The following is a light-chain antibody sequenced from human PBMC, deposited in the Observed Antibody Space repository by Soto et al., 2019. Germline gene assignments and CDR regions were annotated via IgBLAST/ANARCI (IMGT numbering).Light chain of an antibody. CDR1: QSVRSN. J-gene: IGKJ1*01. CDR2: EAS. Sequence: GSQSVRSNSACLQQKXGQALRFLTYEASXRAIDIPSRFSPSGSESELTLTISSLQSEDFAVYYCQQYNNWPRTFGQGTKVDIK. V-gene: IGKV3-15*01. CDR3: QQYNNWPRT.